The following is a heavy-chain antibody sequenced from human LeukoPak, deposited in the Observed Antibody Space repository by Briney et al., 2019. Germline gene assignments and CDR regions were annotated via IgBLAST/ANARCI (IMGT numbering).Heavy chain of an antibody. CDR1: SGSVSSITHY. D-gene: IGHD3-22*01. Sequence: ASETLSLTCSVSSGSVSSITHYWTWIRQPPGKGLEWIGYIYYTGRTNYNPSLKSRVTISVDTSKNQFSLKLSSVTAADTAVYYCARDSYYYDSSGTDYWGQGTLVTVSS. J-gene: IGHJ4*02. CDR3: ARDSYYYDSSGTDY. CDR2: IYYTGRT. V-gene: IGHV4-61*01.